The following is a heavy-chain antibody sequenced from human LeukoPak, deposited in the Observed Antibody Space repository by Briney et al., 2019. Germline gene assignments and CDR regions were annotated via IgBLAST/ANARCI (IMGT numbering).Heavy chain of an antibody. Sequence: PGGSLRLSCAASGFTFSSYWMNWVRQAPGKGLEWVANINQDGSNKYYVDSVKGRFTISRDNAKNSLYLQMNSLRAEDTAVYYCARDRILRWQYYMDVWGKGTTVTVSS. CDR1: GFTFSSYW. CDR2: INQDGSNK. D-gene: IGHD5-12*01. J-gene: IGHJ6*03. CDR3: ARDRILRWQYYMDV. V-gene: IGHV3-7*01.